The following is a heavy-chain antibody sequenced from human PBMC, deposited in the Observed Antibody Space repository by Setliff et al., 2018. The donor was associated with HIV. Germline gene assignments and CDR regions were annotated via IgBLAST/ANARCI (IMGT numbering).Heavy chain of an antibody. CDR1: GYTLTELS. CDR3: ATANRASKGYYYDSSGYPDAFDI. V-gene: IGHV1-24*01. CDR2: FDPEDGET. J-gene: IGHJ3*02. Sequence: GASVKVSCKVSGYTLTELSRHWVRQAPGKGLEWMGGFDPEDGETIYAQKFQGRVTMTEDTSTDTAYMELSSLRSEDTAVYYCATANRASKGYYYDSSGYPDAFDIWGQGTMVTVSS. D-gene: IGHD3-22*01.